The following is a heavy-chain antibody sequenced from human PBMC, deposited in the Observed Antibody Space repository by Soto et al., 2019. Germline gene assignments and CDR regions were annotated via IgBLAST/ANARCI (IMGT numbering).Heavy chain of an antibody. J-gene: IGHJ4*02. CDR3: PTDDTLYCRGGSCYSSDY. CDR2: IKSKTDGGTT. Sequence: GGSLRLSCAASGLTFSNAWMSWVRQAPGKGLEWVGRIKSKTDGGTTEYAAPVKGRFTISRDDSKNTLYLQMNSLKTEDTAVYYCPTDDTLYCRGGSCYSSDYWGQGTLVTVSS. CDR1: GLTFSNAW. V-gene: IGHV3-15*01. D-gene: IGHD2-15*01.